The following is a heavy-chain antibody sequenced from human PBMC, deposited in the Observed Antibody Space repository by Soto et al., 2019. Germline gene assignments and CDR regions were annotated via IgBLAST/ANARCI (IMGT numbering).Heavy chain of an antibody. CDR1: GGSISTNNW. CDR3: ARSLSHYYGLDV. CDR2: IYHSGST. V-gene: IGHV4-4*02. J-gene: IGHJ6*02. Sequence: QVQLQESGPGLVKPSGTLSLTCAVSGGSISTNNWWSWVRQPPGKGLEWIGEIYHSGSTNYNPSLQSRLTISVDNSKNQFSLKFSSVTAADTAVYYCARSLSHYYGLDVWGQGTTVTVSS.